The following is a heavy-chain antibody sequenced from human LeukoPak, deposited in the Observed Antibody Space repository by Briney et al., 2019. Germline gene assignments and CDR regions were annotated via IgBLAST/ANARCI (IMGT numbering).Heavy chain of an antibody. Sequence: GGSLRLSCAASGFTFSSYAMHWVRQAPGKGLEWVAVISYDGSNKYYADSVKGRFTISRDNSKNTLYLQMNSLRAEGTAVYYCAREGKTYSSSWLSFDYWGQGTLVTVSS. J-gene: IGHJ4*02. D-gene: IGHD6-13*01. V-gene: IGHV3-30-3*01. CDR2: ISYDGSNK. CDR1: GFTFSSYA. CDR3: AREGKTYSSSWLSFDY.